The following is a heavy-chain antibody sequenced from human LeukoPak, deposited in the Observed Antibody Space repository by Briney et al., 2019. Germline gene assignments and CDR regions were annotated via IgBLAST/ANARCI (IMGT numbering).Heavy chain of an antibody. CDR1: GFTVSCNY. J-gene: IGHJ4*02. V-gene: IGHV3-53*01. CDR3: SLPPQSRDGYNYH. D-gene: IGHD5-24*01. Sequence: GGSLRLSCAASGFTVSCNYMNWVRQAPGKGLEWVSVIYSGGSTYYAHSVKARFTISRDNAKNALYLHMNSLRAEETALYYRSLPPQSRDGYNYHWGQGTLVTVSS. CDR2: IYSGGST.